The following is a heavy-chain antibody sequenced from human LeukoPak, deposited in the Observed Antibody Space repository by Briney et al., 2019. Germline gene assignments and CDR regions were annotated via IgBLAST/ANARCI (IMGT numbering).Heavy chain of an antibody. CDR2: ISSSSSYI. V-gene: IGHV3-21*01. Sequence: GGSLRLACAAAGFTFSRYWMSWARQAPEKGLECVSSISSSSSYIYYAYSVNGRFTISRDNAKNSLYLQMNSLRAEDTAVYYCARVAMLGYCSGGSCQYYDYWGQGTLVTVSS. J-gene: IGHJ4*02. CDR3: ARVAMLGYCSGGSCQYYDY. CDR1: GFTFSRYW. D-gene: IGHD2-15*01.